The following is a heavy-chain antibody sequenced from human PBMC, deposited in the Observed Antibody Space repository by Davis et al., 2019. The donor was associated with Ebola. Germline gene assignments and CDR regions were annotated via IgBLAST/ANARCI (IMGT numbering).Heavy chain of an antibody. Sequence: ASVKVSCKASGYTLTDYQMHWVRQAPGQGLEWMGGINPISGDTNYAEKFQGRVSITRDTSSTTVYMELSRLRSDDTAVYHCARDLSYSYYYHYYGMDVWGQGTTVTVSS. J-gene: IGHJ6*02. CDR3: ARDLSYSYYYHYYGMDV. V-gene: IGHV1-2*02. CDR2: INPISGDT. CDR1: GYTLTDYQ. D-gene: IGHD3-10*01.